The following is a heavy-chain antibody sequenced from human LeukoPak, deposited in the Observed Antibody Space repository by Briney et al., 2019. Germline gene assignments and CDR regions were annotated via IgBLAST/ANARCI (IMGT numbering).Heavy chain of an antibody. D-gene: IGHD5-24*01. V-gene: IGHV1-2*06. J-gene: IGHJ4*02. Sequence: ASVKVSCKVVAYDFTGYYIHWVRQAPGQGPEWMGRLNPNTGHAVYAFKFQGRVTITRDTSSNTAYMEVTRLTSDDTALYYYAKDRDGADRIVLWGQGTLVTVSS. CDR1: AYDFTGYY. CDR3: AKDRDGADRIVL. CDR2: LNPNTGHA.